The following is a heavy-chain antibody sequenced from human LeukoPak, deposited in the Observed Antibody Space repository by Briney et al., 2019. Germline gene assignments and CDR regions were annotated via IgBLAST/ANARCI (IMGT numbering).Heavy chain of an antibody. V-gene: IGHV3-11*06. CDR3: AGYSSSWDNWFDP. CDR1: GFTFSDYY. Sequence: GGSLRLSCAASGFTFSDYYTSWIRQAPGKGLEWVSYISSSSSYTNYADSVKGRFTISRDNAKNSLYLQMNSLRAEDTAVYYCAGYSSSWDNWFDPWGQGTLVTVSS. D-gene: IGHD6-13*01. J-gene: IGHJ5*02. CDR2: ISSSSSYT.